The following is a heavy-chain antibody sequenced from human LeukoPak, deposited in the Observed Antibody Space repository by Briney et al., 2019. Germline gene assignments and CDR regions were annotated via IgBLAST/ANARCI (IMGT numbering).Heavy chain of an antibody. J-gene: IGHJ4*02. Sequence: SETLSLTCAVYGGSFSGYYWSWIRQPPGKGLEWIGEINHSGSTNYNPSLKSRVTISVDTSKNQFSLKLSSVTAADTAVYYCARMVTGGTFDYWGQGTLVTVSS. V-gene: IGHV4-34*01. CDR1: GGSFSGYY. CDR3: ARMVTGGTFDY. CDR2: INHSGST. D-gene: IGHD5-18*01.